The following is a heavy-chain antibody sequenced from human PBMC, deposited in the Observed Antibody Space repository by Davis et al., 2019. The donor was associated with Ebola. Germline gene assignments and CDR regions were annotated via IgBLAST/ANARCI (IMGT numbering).Heavy chain of an antibody. Sequence: GESLKISCAASGFTFSSYAMSWVRQAPGKGLEWVSAISGSGGSTYYADSVKGRFTISRDYSKNTVSLQMNSLRAEDTAIYYCAKDGFTVFGVSADVDNWGQGTLVTVAS. V-gene: IGHV3-23*01. CDR1: GFTFSSYA. J-gene: IGHJ4*02. CDR3: AKDGFTVFGVSADVDN. D-gene: IGHD3-3*01. CDR2: ISGSGGST.